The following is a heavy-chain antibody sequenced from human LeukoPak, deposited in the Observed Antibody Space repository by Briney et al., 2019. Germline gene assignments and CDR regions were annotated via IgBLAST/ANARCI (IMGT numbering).Heavy chain of an antibody. V-gene: IGHV3-23*01. D-gene: IGHD1-1*01. Sequence: PGGSLRLSCLASGFTFSNFGVSWVRHTAGKGLEWVSAISESGDATFYADSVQGRFTISRDNGKNTLYLQVNSLRAEDTAMYYCATYRGYPVDYWGQGTLVTVSS. CDR1: GFTFSNFG. CDR3: ATYRGYPVDY. J-gene: IGHJ4*02. CDR2: ISESGDAT.